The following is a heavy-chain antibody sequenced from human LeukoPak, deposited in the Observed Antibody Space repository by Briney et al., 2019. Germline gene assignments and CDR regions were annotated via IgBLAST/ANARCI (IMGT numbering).Heavy chain of an antibody. D-gene: IGHD3-22*01. J-gene: IGHJ4*02. V-gene: IGHV1-18*01. CDR1: GYTFTSYG. CDR2: ISAYNGNT. Sequence: ASVKVSCKASGYTFTSYGISWVRQAPGQGLEWMGWISAYNGNTNRAQKLQGRVTMTTDTSTSTAYMELRSLRTDDTAVYYCARDRITYYYDSSGYYDYWGQGTLVTVSS. CDR3: ARDRITYYYDSSGYYDY.